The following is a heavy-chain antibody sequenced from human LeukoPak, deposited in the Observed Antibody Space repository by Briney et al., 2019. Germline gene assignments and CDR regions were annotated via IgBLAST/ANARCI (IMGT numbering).Heavy chain of an antibody. J-gene: IGHJ1*01. V-gene: IGHV1-3*01. CDR1: GYTFTSYY. CDR2: INAGNGNT. CDR3: ARDGYVGAVAGRVDGYFQH. Sequence: ASVKVSCKASGYTFTSYYMHWVRQAPGQRLEWMGWINAGNGNTKYSQKFQGRVTITRDTSASTAYMELSSLRSEDTAVYYCARDGYVGAVAGRVDGYFQHWGQGTLVTVSS. D-gene: IGHD6-19*01.